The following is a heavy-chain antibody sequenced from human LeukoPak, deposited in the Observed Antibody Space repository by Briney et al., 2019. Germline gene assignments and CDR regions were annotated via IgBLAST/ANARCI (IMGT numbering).Heavy chain of an antibody. CDR2: INHSGST. V-gene: IGHV4-4*02. CDR1: GFTFSTYW. J-gene: IGHJ4*02. Sequence: GSLRLSCAASGFTFSTYWMSWVRQSPGKGLEWIGEINHSGSTNYNPSLKSRVTISVDKSKNQFSLKLSSVTAVDTAVYYCARSRDSYSSSWYLGYWGQGTLVTVSS. CDR3: ARSRDSYSSSWYLGY. D-gene: IGHD6-13*01.